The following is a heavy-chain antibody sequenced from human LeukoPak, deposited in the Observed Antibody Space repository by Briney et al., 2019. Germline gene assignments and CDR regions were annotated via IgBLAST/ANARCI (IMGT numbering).Heavy chain of an antibody. CDR1: GFTFSSYS. V-gene: IGHV3-21*01. Sequence: GGSLRLSCAASGFTFSSYSMNWVRQAPGKGLEWVSSISSSSSYIYYADSVKGRFTISRDNAKNSLYLQMNSLRAEDTAVYYCARDQGVVGYYGSGNDYYCGMTSGAKGPRSPSP. CDR2: ISSSSSYI. CDR3: ARDQGVVGYYGSGNDYYCGMTS. D-gene: IGHD3-10*01. J-gene: IGHJ6*02.